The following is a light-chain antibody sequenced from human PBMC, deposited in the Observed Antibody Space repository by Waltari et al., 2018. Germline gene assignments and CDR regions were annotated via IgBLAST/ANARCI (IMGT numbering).Light chain of an antibody. CDR2: SNN. Sequence: QSVLTQAPSASGTPGRRVTISCSGSSSNIESNTVTWYQQHPGTAPKLLVYSNNRRPAGGPDRFAGSKSGTSASLAISGLQSEDEAEYSCAVWDDSLSGVVFGGVTKLTVL. V-gene: IGLV1-44*01. CDR3: AVWDDSLSGVV. J-gene: IGLJ2*01. CDR1: SSNIESNT.